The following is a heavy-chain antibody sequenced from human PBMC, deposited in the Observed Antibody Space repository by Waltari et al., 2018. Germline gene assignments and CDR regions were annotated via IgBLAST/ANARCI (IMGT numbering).Heavy chain of an antibody. CDR1: GFKFRSYW. D-gene: IGHD5-18*01. V-gene: IGHV3-7*01. CDR2: IKEDGTEK. Sequence: EVQLVESGGGLVQPGGSLRLSCAVSGFKFRSYWMTWVRQAPGKGLEGVANIKEDGTEKDYVDSVKGRFTISRDNAKNSLYLQMYSLRAEDTAVYYCTSGYQVGYWGQGTLVTVSS. CDR3: TSGYQVGY. J-gene: IGHJ4*02.